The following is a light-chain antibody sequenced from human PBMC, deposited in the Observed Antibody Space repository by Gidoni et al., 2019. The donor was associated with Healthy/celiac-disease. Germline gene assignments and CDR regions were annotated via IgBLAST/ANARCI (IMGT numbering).Light chain of an antibody. CDR1: QSIGSS. J-gene: IGKJ1*01. CDR2: YAS. CDR3: YQNSSLPGT. Sequence: EIVLTQAPDLQSVTPKEKVTITCRASQSIGSSLHWYQQKPDQSPKLLIKYASQSFSGVPSRFSGSGSGTDFTLTINSLDAEDAATYYCYQNSSLPGTFGQGTKVEIK. V-gene: IGKV6-21*01.